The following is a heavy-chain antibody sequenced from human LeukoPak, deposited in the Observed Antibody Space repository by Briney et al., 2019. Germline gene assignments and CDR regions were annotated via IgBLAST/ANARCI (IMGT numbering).Heavy chain of an antibody. CDR2: ISAYNGNT. CDR1: GCTFTNYG. Sequence: ASVKVSCKASGCTFTNYGISWVRQAPGQGLELMGWISAYNGNTNYAQKLQGRVTMTTDTSTSTAYMELRSLRSDDTAVYYCARVRCSGGSCYPYWFDPWGQGTLVTVSS. D-gene: IGHD2-15*01. CDR3: ARVRCSGGSCYPYWFDP. V-gene: IGHV1-18*01. J-gene: IGHJ5*02.